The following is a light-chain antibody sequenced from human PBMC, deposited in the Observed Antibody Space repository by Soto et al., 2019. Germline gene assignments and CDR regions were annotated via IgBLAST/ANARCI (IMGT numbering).Light chain of an antibody. CDR3: SSYTSSSTYV. CDR1: SSDIGGHKY. Sequence: QSVLTQPASVSGSPGQSITISCTGTSSDIGGHKYVSWYQQHPDKAPKVLIFEVSNRPSGISNRFSGSKSGNTASLTISGLQAEDEADYYCSSYTSSSTYVFGTGTKLTVL. J-gene: IGLJ1*01. V-gene: IGLV2-14*01. CDR2: EVS.